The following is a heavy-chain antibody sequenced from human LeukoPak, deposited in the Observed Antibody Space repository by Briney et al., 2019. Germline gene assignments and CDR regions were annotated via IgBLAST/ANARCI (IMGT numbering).Heavy chain of an antibody. CDR3: ARATEGGYTYDYFYYYYMDV. D-gene: IGHD5-18*01. J-gene: IGHJ6*03. Sequence: SETLSLTCTVSGGSINSYYWSWIRQSPGKGLEWIGYIYYSGSTNYNPSLKSRVTMSVDMSKNQFSLKLRSVTAADTAVYYCARATEGGYTYDYFYYYYMDVWGKGTTVTISS. V-gene: IGHV4-59*01. CDR1: GGSINSYY. CDR2: IYYSGST.